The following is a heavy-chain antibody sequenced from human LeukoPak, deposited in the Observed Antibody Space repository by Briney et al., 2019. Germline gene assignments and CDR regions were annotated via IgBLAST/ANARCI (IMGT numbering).Heavy chain of an antibody. D-gene: IGHD2-2*02. CDR2: INPNSGGT. V-gene: IGHV1-2*02. CDR3: ARDAPYCSSTSCYTVRGSPDY. Sequence: ASVKVSCKASGYTFSIYTMHWVRQAPGQGLEWMGWINPNSGGTNYALKFQGRVTMTRDTSISTAYMELSRLRSDDTAVYYCARDAPYCSSTSCYTVRGSPDYWGQGTLVTVSS. CDR1: GYTFSIYT. J-gene: IGHJ4*02.